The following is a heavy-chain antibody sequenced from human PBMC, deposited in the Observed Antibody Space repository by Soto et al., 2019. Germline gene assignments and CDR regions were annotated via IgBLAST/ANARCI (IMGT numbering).Heavy chain of an antibody. CDR3: ATLFDP. V-gene: IGHV3-9*01. J-gene: IGHJ5*02. CDR2: ISWNSGSI. D-gene: IGHD2-15*01. Sequence: GGSLRLSCAASGVPFVDYAMHWVRQAPGKGLEWVSGISWNSGSIGYADSVKGRFTISRDNAKNSLYLQMNSLRAEDTALYYCATLFDPWGQGTLVTVSS. CDR1: GVPFVDYA.